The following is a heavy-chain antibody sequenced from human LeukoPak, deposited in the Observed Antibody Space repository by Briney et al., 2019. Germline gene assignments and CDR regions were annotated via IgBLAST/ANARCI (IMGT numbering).Heavy chain of an antibody. J-gene: IGHJ4*02. D-gene: IGHD3-22*01. Sequence: PGGSLRLSCAASGFTFSSYWMHWVRQAPGKGLEWVSSIDGSSSDIYYADSVKGRFTISRDNSKNSLYLQMKSLRAEDTALYYCARRGYYDYSGFDYWGQGTLVTVSS. CDR3: ARRGYYDYSGFDY. V-gene: IGHV3-21*01. CDR2: IDGSSSDI. CDR1: GFTFSSYW.